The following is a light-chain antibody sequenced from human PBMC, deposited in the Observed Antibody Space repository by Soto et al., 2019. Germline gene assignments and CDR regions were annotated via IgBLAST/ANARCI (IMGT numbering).Light chain of an antibody. V-gene: IGKV1-39*01. CDR3: QQSYSVQWT. J-gene: IGKJ1*01. CDR1: QSISTY. CDR2: RAS. Sequence: DIQMTQSPSSLSASLGDRVTISCRASQSISTYLHWYQQKPGTAPRLLISRASSVKSGVPPRFSGSGSGRDFTLTISSLRHEDIGTYFCQQSYSVQWTLGPGTKVDIK.